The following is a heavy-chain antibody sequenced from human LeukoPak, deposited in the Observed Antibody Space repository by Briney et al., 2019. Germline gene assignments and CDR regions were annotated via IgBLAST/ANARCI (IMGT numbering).Heavy chain of an antibody. J-gene: IGHJ4*02. Sequence: PGGSLRLSCAASGFTFSSYSMNWVRQAPGKGLEWVSYIGSSSSTIYYADSVKGRFTISRDNAKNSLYLQMNSLRAEDTAVYYCARGIAAAAPTEGYWGQGTLVTVSS. D-gene: IGHD6-13*01. CDR2: IGSSSSTI. CDR1: GFTFSSYS. V-gene: IGHV3-48*01. CDR3: ARGIAAAAPTEGY.